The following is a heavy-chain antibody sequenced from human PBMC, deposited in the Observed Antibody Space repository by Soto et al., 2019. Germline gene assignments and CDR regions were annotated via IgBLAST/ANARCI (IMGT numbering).Heavy chain of an antibody. CDR3: AKDPFGVVTGTTA. D-gene: IGHD1-7*01. V-gene: IGHV3-23*01. J-gene: IGHJ5*02. CDR1: GFTFSSYA. Sequence: XGSLRLSCAASGFTFSSYAMSWVRQAPGKGLEWVSAISGSGGSTYYADSVKGRFTISRDNSKNTLYLQMNSLRAEDTAVYYCAKDPFGVVTGTTAWGQGTLVTVSS. CDR2: ISGSGGST.